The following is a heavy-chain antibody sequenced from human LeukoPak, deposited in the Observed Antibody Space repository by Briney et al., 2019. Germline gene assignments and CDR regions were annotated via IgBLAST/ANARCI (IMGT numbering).Heavy chain of an antibody. D-gene: IGHD5-18*01. CDR1: GGSISSYF. CDR3: ARGGGYSYVTSFDY. V-gene: IGHV4-59*01. J-gene: IGHJ4*02. CDR2: IYYSGST. Sequence: PSETLSLTCPVSGGSISSYFWSWIRQPPAKGLAWIGYIYYSGSTNYNPSLKTRVTIPVDTSKNQFSLKLSSVTAADTAVYYCARGGGYSYVTSFDYWGQGTLVTVSS.